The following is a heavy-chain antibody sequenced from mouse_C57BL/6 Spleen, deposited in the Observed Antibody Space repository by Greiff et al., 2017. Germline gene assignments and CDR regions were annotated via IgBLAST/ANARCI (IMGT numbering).Heavy chain of an antibody. D-gene: IGHD1-1*01. J-gene: IGHJ2*01. CDR3: TSLTTVVATREDY. CDR2: IDPETGGT. Sequence: QVQLKESGAELVRPGASVTLSCKASGYTFTDYEMHWVKQTPVHGLEWIGAIDPETGGTAYNQKFKGKAILTADKSSSTAYLELRSLTAADSAVYYCTSLTTVVATREDYWGQGTTLTVSS. CDR1: GYTFTDYE. V-gene: IGHV1-15*01.